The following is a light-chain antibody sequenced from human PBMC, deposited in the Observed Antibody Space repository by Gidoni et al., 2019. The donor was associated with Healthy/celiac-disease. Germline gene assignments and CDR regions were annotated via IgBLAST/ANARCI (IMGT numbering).Light chain of an antibody. J-gene: IGKJ5*01. Sequence: DIVMTQSPDSLAVSLGARATINCKSSQRILYSSNNKNYLAWYQQKPGQPPKLLIYWASTRESGVPDRFSGSGSGTDFTLTISSLQAEDVAVYYCQQYYGTPITSGQGTRLEIK. CDR2: WAS. CDR1: QRILYSSNNKNY. V-gene: IGKV4-1*01. CDR3: QQYYGTPIT.